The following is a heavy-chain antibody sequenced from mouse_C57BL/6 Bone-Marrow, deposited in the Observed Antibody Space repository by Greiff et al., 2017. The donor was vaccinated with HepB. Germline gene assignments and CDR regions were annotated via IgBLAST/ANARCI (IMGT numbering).Heavy chain of an antibody. Sequence: EVMLVESGGGLVQPGESLKLSCESNEYEFPSHDMSWVRKTPEKRLELVAAINSDGGSTYYPDTMERRFIISRDNTKKTLYLQMSSLRSEDTALYYCARHGGDYYGSSSLYYAMDYWGQGTSVTVSS. CDR1: EYEFPSHD. CDR2: INSDGGST. V-gene: IGHV5-2*03. J-gene: IGHJ4*01. D-gene: IGHD1-1*01. CDR3: ARHGGDYYGSSSLYYAMDY.